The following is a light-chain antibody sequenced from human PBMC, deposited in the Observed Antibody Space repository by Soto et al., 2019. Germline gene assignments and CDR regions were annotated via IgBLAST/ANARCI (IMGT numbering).Light chain of an antibody. CDR3: AAWDDSRSGL. V-gene: IGLV1-47*01. J-gene: IGLJ2*01. CDR2: RNN. Sequence: QSVLTQPPSASGTPGQRVTISCSGSSSNIGSNYVYWYQQLPGTAPKLLIYRNNQRPSGVPDRFSGSKSGTSASLAISGLRSEDEADYYCAAWDDSRSGLFGGGNKLTVL. CDR1: SSNIGSNY.